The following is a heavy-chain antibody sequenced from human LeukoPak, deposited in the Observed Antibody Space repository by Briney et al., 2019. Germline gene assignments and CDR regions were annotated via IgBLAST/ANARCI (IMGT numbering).Heavy chain of an antibody. D-gene: IGHD5-18*01. CDR3: TKYSGRIDY. CDR2: IRGKAYGGTT. CDR1: GFTFGDYA. Sequence: GGSLRLSCTSSGFTFGDYAMSWFRQAPGKGLEWVAFIRGKAYGGTTEYAASVKGRFIISRDDSKSIAYLQMNSLKTEDTAVYYCTKYSGRIDYWGEGTLVTVSS. V-gene: IGHV3-49*03. J-gene: IGHJ4*02.